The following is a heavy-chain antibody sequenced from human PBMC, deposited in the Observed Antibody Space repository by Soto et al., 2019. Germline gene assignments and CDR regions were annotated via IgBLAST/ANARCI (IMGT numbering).Heavy chain of an antibody. D-gene: IGHD2-2*01. V-gene: IGHV3-30-3*01. CDR2: ISSDGSSK. CDR1: GFTFSSYS. J-gene: IGHJ4*02. Sequence: QTGGSLRLSCAVSGFTFSSYSMHWVRQAPGKGLEWVAIISSDGSSKFYPDSVKGRLTISRDHSMNTLDLQMNSLRPEDTAVYYCAKDTRKGTSHSDYWGQGTRVTVSS. CDR3: AKDTRKGTSHSDY.